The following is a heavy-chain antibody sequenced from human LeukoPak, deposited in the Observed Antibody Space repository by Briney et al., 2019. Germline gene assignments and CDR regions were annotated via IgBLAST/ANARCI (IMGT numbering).Heavy chain of an antibody. CDR1: GDSVSSSSAT. CDR3: ARAEDQHGPYTDPFGC. D-gene: IGHD2-2*01. V-gene: IGHV6-1*01. CDR2: TYYRSRWSN. J-gene: IGHJ4*01. Sequence: SQTLSLTCAISGDSVSSSSATWNWIRQSPSRGLEWLGRTYYRSRWSNNYAPSVRSRITINPDTSQNQFSLQLNSVTPGDTAVYYCARAEDQHGPYTDPFGCWGPGTLVTVSS.